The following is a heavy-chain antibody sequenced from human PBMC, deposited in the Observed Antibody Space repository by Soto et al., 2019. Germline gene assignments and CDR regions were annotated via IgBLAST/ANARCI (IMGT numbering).Heavy chain of an antibody. CDR1: GFTFSSYP. J-gene: IGHJ3*02. CDR2: ISGSGGST. CDR3: AKAQTNLVEYQLPHDAFDI. V-gene: IGHV3-23*01. Sequence: GSLRLSCSASGFTFSSYPMSWVRPAPGKGLEWVSAISGSGGSTYYADSVKGRFTISRDNSKNTLYLQMNSLRAEDTAVYYCAKAQTNLVEYQLPHDAFDIWGQGTMVTVSS. D-gene: IGHD2-2*01.